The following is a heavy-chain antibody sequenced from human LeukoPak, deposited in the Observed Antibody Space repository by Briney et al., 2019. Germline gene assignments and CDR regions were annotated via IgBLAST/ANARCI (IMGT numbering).Heavy chain of an antibody. Sequence: GGSLRLSCAASGFTFSSYAMHWVRQAPGKGLEWVAVISYDGSNKYYADSVKGRFTISRDNSKNTLYLQMNSLRAEDTAVYYCARETQNYNYGTTFDYWGQGTLVTVSS. D-gene: IGHD3-10*01. J-gene: IGHJ4*02. CDR2: ISYDGSNK. CDR3: ARETQNYNYGTTFDY. V-gene: IGHV3-30*04. CDR1: GFTFSSYA.